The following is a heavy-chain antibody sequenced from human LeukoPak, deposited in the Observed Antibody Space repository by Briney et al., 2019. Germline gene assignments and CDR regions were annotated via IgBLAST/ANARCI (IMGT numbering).Heavy chain of an antibody. CDR2: IYYSGST. D-gene: IGHD1-1*01. J-gene: IGHJ3*02. Sequence: SETLSLTCTVSGGSISSYYWSWIRQPPGKGLEWIGYIYYSGSTNYNPSLKSRVTISVDTSKNQSSLKLSSVTAADTAVYYCARGRLDDSTPVDAFDIWGQGTMVTVSS. CDR1: GGSISSYY. V-gene: IGHV4-59*01. CDR3: ARGRLDDSTPVDAFDI.